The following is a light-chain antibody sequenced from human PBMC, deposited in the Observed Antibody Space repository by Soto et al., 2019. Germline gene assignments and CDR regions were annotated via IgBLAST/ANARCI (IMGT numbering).Light chain of an antibody. CDR3: QQRSNWPIT. Sequence: EMVMTKSPATLSVSQGERATLSCRASQSVSSNLAWYQQKPGQAPRLLIYGASTRATGVPARFSGSGSGTDFTLTISSLDLEDFAVYYCQQRSNWPITFGQGTLLEIK. J-gene: IGKJ5*01. CDR2: GAS. CDR1: QSVSSN. V-gene: IGKV3-11*01.